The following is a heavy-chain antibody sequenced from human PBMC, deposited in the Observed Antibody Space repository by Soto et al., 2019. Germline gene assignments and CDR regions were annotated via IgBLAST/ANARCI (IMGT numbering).Heavy chain of an antibody. V-gene: IGHV4-30-4*01. CDR1: GGSISSGDYY. D-gene: IGHD6-6*01. J-gene: IGHJ3*02. CDR2: IYYSGST. CDR3: ARSSSGVAFDI. Sequence: SETLSLTCTVSGGSISSGDYYWSWIRQPPGKGLEWIGYIYYSGSTYYNPSLKSRVTISVDTSKNQFSLKLSSVTAADTAVYYCARSSSGVAFDIWGQGTMVTVSS.